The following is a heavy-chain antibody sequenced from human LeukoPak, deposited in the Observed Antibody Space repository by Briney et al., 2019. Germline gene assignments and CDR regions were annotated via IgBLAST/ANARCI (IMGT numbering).Heavy chain of an antibody. V-gene: IGHV3-7*01. CDR1: GFTLSSYA. Sequence: GGSLRLSCAASGFTLSSYAMSWVRQAPGKGLEWVANIKQDGSEKYYVDSVKGRFTISRDNAKNSLYLQMNSLRAEDTAVYYCARVRSGSHWRGKYYYYHYMDVWGKGTTVTVSS. J-gene: IGHJ6*03. CDR2: IKQDGSEK. CDR3: ARVRSGSHWRGKYYYYHYMDV. D-gene: IGHD1-26*01.